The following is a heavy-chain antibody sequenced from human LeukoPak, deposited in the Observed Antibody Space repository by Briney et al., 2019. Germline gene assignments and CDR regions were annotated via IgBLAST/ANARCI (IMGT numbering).Heavy chain of an antibody. CDR1: GFSFRSYA. J-gene: IGHJ4*02. CDR3: ATPGSS. D-gene: IGHD6-13*01. Sequence: GGSLRLSCTASGFSFRSYAMHWVRQATGKGLEYVSAISRSGNTTYYADSVKGRFIVSRDNSKKTLFLQMSDLRPEDTAVYYCATPGSSWGQGSPVIVS. V-gene: IGHV3-64*02. CDR2: ISRSGNTT.